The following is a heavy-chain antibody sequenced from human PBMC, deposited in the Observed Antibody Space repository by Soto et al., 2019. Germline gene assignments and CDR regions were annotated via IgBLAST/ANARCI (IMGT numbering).Heavy chain of an antibody. Sequence: SETVSLTCAVYGGSFSGYYWTWIRQSPGKGLEWIGQISYSGSTNYNPSLKSRVFISIGTSNNQFFLELTSVTAADTAVYYCARASAQYDSGMYERRYNYFDSWGQRTLVTVSS. CDR2: ISYSGST. V-gene: IGHV4-34*01. CDR1: GGSFSGYY. CDR3: ARASAQYDSGMYERRYNYFDS. D-gene: IGHD3-10*01. J-gene: IGHJ4*02.